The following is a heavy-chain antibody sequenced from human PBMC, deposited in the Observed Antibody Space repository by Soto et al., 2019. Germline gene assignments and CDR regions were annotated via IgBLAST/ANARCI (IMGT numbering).Heavy chain of an antibody. D-gene: IGHD1-26*01. CDR1: GFTFSSYA. V-gene: IGHV3-23*01. CDR3: AKEGGELPYYYYYYGMDV. J-gene: IGHJ6*02. CDR2: ISGSGGST. Sequence: EVQLLESGGGLVQPGGSLRLSCAASGFTFSSYAMSWVRQAPGKGLEWVSAISGSGGSTYYADSVKGRFTISRDNSKNTLYLQMNSLRAEDTAVYYCAKEGGELPYYYYYYGMDVWGQGTTVTVSS.